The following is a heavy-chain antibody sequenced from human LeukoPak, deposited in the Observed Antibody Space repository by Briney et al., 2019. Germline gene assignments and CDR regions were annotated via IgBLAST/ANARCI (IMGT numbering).Heavy chain of an antibody. V-gene: IGHV5-51*01. D-gene: IGHD2-15*01. CDR1: GYSFSSYW. Sequence: GESLKISWKGSGYSFSSYWIGWVRQMPGKGLEWMGLINAADSDTRYSPSFQGQVLISVDKSISTAYLQWGNLRATDTALYYCARLPCSGGSCSKTFDYWGQGTLVTVYS. CDR3: ARLPCSGGSCSKTFDY. J-gene: IGHJ4*02. CDR2: INAADSDT.